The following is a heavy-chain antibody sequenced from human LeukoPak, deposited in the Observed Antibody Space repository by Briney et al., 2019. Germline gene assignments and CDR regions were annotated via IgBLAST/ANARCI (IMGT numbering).Heavy chain of an antibody. CDR1: GFTFSDYY. Sequence: PGGSLRLSCAASGFTFSDYYMSWIRQAPGKGLEWVSYISSSGNNIYYADSVKGRFTISRDNAKNSLFLQMNSLRAEDTAVYYCARLTASEPLLVSLDYWGQGTLVTVSS. V-gene: IGHV3-11*04. CDR2: ISSSGNNI. J-gene: IGHJ4*02. D-gene: IGHD3-3*02. CDR3: ARLTASEPLLVSLDY.